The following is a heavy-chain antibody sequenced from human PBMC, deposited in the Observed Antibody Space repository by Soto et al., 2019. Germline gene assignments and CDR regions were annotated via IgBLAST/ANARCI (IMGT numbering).Heavy chain of an antibody. D-gene: IGHD3-16*01. CDR3: GRGTRRDARGGGGGV. CDR2: ISWNSGSR. Sequence: EVQVVESGGGLVQPGRSLRLSCVASGFDFGEYAMHWVRQPPGKGLEWVSGISWNSGSRGYGDSVQGRFTISRDNAKNSIYLEMNSLRSEDTALYYCGRGTRRDARGGGGGVWGQGTSVTVSS. J-gene: IGHJ6*02. V-gene: IGHV3-9*01. CDR1: GFDFGEYA.